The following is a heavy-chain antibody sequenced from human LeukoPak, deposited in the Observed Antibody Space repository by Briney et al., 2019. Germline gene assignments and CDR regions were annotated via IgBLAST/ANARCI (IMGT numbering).Heavy chain of an antibody. Sequence: PSETLSLTCTVSGYSIRSGSYWGWIRQPPGKGLEYIGNIYHTGNIYYNPSLKSRVTISVDTSKNQFYLKLTSVTAADTAVYYCGRDPSETSWYTVDWGQGTLVTVSS. CDR3: GRDPSETSWYTVD. CDR1: GYSIRSGSY. V-gene: IGHV4-38-2*02. J-gene: IGHJ4*02. D-gene: IGHD6-13*01. CDR2: IYHTGNI.